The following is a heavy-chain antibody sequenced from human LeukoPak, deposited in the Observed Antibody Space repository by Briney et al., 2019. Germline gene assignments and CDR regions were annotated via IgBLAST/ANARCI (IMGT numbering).Heavy chain of an antibody. CDR2: IYTSGST. CDR3: ASSGYYYFDY. V-gene: IGHV4-61*02. CDR1: GGSISSGSYY. Sequence: SETLSLTCTVSGGSISSGSYYWNWIRQPAGKGLEWIGRIYTSGSTNYNPSLMSRVTISVDTSKNQFSLKLSSVTAADTAVYYCASSGYYYFDYWGQGTLVTVSS. D-gene: IGHD3-22*01. J-gene: IGHJ4*02.